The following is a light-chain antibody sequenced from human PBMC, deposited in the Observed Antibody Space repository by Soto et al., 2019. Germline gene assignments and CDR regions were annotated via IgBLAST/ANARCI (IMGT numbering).Light chain of an antibody. CDR1: QSISSY. Sequence: DIQMTQSPSSLSASVGDRVTITCRASQSISSYLNWYQQKPGQAPKLLMYTVSSLQSGVPLRFSGSGSGTDFTLTISSLQPEDVATYYCQKYNSVPWTFGQGTKVEIK. CDR3: QKYNSVPWT. CDR2: TVS. V-gene: IGKV1-39*01. J-gene: IGKJ1*01.